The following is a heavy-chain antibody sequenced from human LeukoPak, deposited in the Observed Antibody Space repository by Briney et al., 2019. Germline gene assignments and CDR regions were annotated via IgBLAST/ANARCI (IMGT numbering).Heavy chain of an antibody. CDR3: ARSRNPGLWFDS. J-gene: IGHJ5*01. Sequence: GASVKVSCKASGYTFTSYAMHWVRQAPGQRLEWMGWINAGNGNTKYSQEFQGRVTITRDTSASTAYMELSSLRSEDMAVYYCARSRNPGLWFDSWGQGTLVTVSS. D-gene: IGHD3/OR15-3a*01. V-gene: IGHV1-3*03. CDR2: INAGNGNT. CDR1: GYTFTSYA.